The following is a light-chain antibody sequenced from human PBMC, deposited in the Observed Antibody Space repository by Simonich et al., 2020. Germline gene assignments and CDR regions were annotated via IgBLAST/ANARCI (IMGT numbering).Light chain of an antibody. CDR3: QSYDSSNVV. CDR1: IGSIASNY. CDR2: EDN. J-gene: IGLJ2*01. V-gene: IGLV6-57*01. Sequence: NFMLTQPHSVSESPGKTVTISCTRSIGSIASNYVQWYQQRPGSSPTTVIYEDNQRPSGVPVRFSGSIDSSSNSAALTFSGLKTEDEADYYCQSYDSSNVVFGGGTKLTVL.